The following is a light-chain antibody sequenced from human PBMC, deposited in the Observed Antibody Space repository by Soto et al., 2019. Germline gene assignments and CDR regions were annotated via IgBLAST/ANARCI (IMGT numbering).Light chain of an antibody. V-gene: IGLV8-61*01. CDR3: VLYMGSGPL. J-gene: IGLJ7*01. CDR1: SGTVSTSYY. CDR2: GTS. Sequence: QAVVTQEPSFSVSPGGTVTLTCGLRSGTVSTSYYPSWYQQPPDQAPRTLIYGTSTRSSGVPDRFSGSILGNKAALTITGAQADDESDYYCVLYMGSGPLFGGGTQLTVL.